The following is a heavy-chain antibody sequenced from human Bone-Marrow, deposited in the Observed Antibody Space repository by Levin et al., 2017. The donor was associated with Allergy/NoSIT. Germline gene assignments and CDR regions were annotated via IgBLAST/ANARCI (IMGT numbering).Heavy chain of an antibody. CDR1: GGSISSGSYY. CDR3: ARTDYGDYWRNFDY. Sequence: TSQTLSLTCTVSGGSISSGSYYWSWIRQHPEKGLEWIGYIHYSGTTYYNPSLKSRVMMSIDTSKNHFSLKLTSVTAADTAVYFCARTDYGDYWRNFDYWGQGTLVTVSS. CDR2: IHYSGTT. D-gene: IGHD4-17*01. V-gene: IGHV4-31*03. J-gene: IGHJ4*02.